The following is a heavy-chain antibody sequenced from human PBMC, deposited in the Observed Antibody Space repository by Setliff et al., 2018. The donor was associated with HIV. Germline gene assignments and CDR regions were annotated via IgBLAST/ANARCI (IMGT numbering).Heavy chain of an antibody. CDR2: IYQSGNT. CDR1: GYSISSGFY. V-gene: IGHV4-38-2*01. J-gene: IGHJ4*02. D-gene: IGHD6-19*01. Sequence: PSETLSLTCAVSGYSISSGFYWSWMRQPPGKGLEWIGSIYQSGNTNYNPSLKSRVTISVDTSKNQFSLKLSSVTAADTAMYYCARVVPVGGNDYWGQGTLVTVSS. CDR3: ARVVPVGGNDY.